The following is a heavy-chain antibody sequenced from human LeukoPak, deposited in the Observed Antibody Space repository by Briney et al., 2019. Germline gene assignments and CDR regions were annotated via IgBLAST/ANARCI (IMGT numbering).Heavy chain of an antibody. Sequence: SETLSLTCTVSGGSITSSTYYWAWIRQPPGKGLEWIGFIFYSGTTNYNPSLKSRVTISVDTSKNQFSLKLSSVTAADTAVYYCARGGWNKFDYWGQGTLVTVSS. D-gene: IGHD2-15*01. V-gene: IGHV4-61*05. CDR3: ARGGWNKFDY. J-gene: IGHJ4*02. CDR1: GGSITSSTYY. CDR2: IFYSGTT.